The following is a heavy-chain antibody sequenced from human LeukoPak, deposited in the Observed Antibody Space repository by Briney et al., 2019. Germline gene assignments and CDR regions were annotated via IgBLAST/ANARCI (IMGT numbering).Heavy chain of an antibody. CDR3: ARGNDFDY. CDR2: ISTTTYT. J-gene: IGHJ4*02. Sequence: GGSLRLSCAASGFTFSSYSMHWVRPAPGKGLEWVSYISTTTYTYYADSVKGRFTISRDNAKNSLYLQMNSLRAEDTGVHYCARGNDFDYWGQGTLVTVSS. CDR1: GFTFSSYS. D-gene: IGHD1-1*01. V-gene: IGHV3-21*01.